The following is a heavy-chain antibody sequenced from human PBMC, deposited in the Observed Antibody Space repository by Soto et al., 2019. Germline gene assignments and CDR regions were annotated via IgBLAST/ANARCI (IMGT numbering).Heavy chain of an antibody. V-gene: IGHV3-30-3*01. Sequence: VGSLRLSCAASGFTFSSYAMHWVRQARGKGLEWVAVISFDGSNTYYADSVKGRFTISRDNSKNTLYLQMNSLRPEDTAVYYCARDRQQLVEYYYFYGMDVWGPGTTVTVSS. CDR2: ISFDGSNT. CDR3: ARDRQQLVEYYYFYGMDV. CDR1: GFTFSSYA. J-gene: IGHJ6*02. D-gene: IGHD6-13*01.